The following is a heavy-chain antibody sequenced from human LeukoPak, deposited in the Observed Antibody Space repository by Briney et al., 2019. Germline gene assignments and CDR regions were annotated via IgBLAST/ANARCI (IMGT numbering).Heavy chain of an antibody. V-gene: IGHV3-30*02. Sequence: PGGSLRLSCAASGFTFSHYGMHWVRQAPGKGLEWVAFIRYDGSNTDYADSVKGRFTISRDNSKNTLCLQMNSLRGEDTAVYYCTKDRESIVVVVSAFDYWGQGTLVSVSS. D-gene: IGHD2-15*01. J-gene: IGHJ4*02. CDR1: GFTFSHYG. CDR3: TKDRESIVVVVSAFDY. CDR2: IRYDGSNT.